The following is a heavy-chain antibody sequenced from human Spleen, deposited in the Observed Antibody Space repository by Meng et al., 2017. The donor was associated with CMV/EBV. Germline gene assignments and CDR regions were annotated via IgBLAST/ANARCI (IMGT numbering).Heavy chain of an antibody. CDR1: GGSFSGYY. CDR3: ARDFGSNPFYYYYGMDV. Sequence: SETLSLTCAVYGGSFSGYYWSWIRQPPGKGLEWIGEINHSGSTNYNPSLKSRVTISVDTSKNQFSLKLSSVTAADTAVYYCARDFGSNPFYYYYGMDVWGQGTTVTVSS. V-gene: IGHV4-34*01. D-gene: IGHD4-11*01. J-gene: IGHJ6*02. CDR2: INHSGST.